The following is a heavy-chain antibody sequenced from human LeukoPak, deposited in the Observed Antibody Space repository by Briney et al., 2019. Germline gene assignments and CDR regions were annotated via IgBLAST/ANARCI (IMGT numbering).Heavy chain of an antibody. Sequence: PGGSLRLSRAASGFTHSSNHMSWVRQAPGKVLEWVSVIYSGGSTSYADSVKGRFTISRDSSKNTLYLQMNSLRAEDTAVYYCARERGDWGQGTLVTVSS. J-gene: IGHJ4*02. CDR3: ARERGD. CDR2: IYSGGST. V-gene: IGHV3-53*01. CDR1: GFTHSSNH. D-gene: IGHD3-10*01.